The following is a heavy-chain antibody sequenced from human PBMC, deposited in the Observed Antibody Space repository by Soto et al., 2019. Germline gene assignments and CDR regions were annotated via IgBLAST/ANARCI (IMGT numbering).Heavy chain of an antibody. V-gene: IGHV4-34*01. J-gene: IGHJ6*02. D-gene: IGHD6-13*01. CDR2: INHSGST. Sequence: SETLSLTCAVYGGSFSGYYWSWIRQPPGKGLEWIGEINHSGSTNYNPSLKSRVTISVDTSKNQFSLKLSSVTAADTAVYYCARGKRIAAAGYYYYGMYVWGQGTTVTVSS. CDR1: GGSFSGYY. CDR3: ARGKRIAAAGYYYYGMYV.